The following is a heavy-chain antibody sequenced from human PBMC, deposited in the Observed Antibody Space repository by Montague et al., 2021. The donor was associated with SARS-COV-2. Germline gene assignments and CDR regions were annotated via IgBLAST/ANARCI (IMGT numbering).Heavy chain of an antibody. CDR1: GGSISSGCYY. CDR3: ARDVGWYSSNWFDY. CDR2: IYYSGST. Sequence: TLSLTCTVSGGSISSGCYYWSWIRQHPGKGLEWIGYIYYSGSTYSNPTLKSRVTISVATSKNQFSLKPRSVTAAVTAVYYRARDVGWYSSNWFDYWGQGTLVTVSS. D-gene: IGHD6-13*01. J-gene: IGHJ4*02. V-gene: IGHV4-31*03.